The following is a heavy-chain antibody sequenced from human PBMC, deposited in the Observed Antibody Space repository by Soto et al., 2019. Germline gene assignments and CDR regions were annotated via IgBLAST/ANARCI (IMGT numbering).Heavy chain of an antibody. D-gene: IGHD3-16*01. CDR3: AKRQGGVFDY. V-gene: IGHV3-23*01. CDR2: ISGSGGST. J-gene: IGHJ4*02. Sequence: EVQLLESGGGLVQPGGSLRLACAASGSTFSTYAMSWVRQAPGKGLEWVSAISGSGGSTYYADSVKGRFTISRDKTKNTLYLQMNSLRAEDTAVYYCAKRQGGVFDYWGQGTLVTVSS. CDR1: GSTFSTYA.